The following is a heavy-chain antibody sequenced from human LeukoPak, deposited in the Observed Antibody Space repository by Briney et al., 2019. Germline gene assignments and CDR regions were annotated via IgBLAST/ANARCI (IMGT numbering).Heavy chain of an antibody. CDR3: ARIRYFDWLYAPFDY. V-gene: IGHV3-21*01. CDR1: GFTFSSYS. CDR2: ISSSSSYI. Sequence: GGSLRLSCAASGFTFSSYSMNWVRQAPGKGLEWVSSISSSSSYIYYADSVKGRFTISRDNAKNSLYLQMNSLRAEDTAVYYCARIRYFDWLYAPFDYWGQGTLVTVSS. J-gene: IGHJ4*02. D-gene: IGHD3-9*01.